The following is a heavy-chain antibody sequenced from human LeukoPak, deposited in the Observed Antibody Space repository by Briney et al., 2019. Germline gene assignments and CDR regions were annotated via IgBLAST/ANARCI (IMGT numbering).Heavy chain of an antibody. CDR1: GGSISSSNW. J-gene: IGHJ5*02. D-gene: IGHD4-11*01. Sequence: SETLSLTCAVSGGSISSSNWWSWVRQPPEKGLEWIGEISHSGSTNYNPSLKSRVSISVDKSKNHFSLKLNSVTAADTAVYYCARHDYSDSISGLNRWGQGTLVTVSS. V-gene: IGHV4-4*02. CDR3: ARHDYSDSISGLNR. CDR2: ISHSGST.